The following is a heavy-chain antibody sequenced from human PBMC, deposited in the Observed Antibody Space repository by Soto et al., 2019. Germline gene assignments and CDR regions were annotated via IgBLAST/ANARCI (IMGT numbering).Heavy chain of an antibody. CDR3: ARGYCSGGSCCGSQVDP. J-gene: IGHJ5*02. Sequence: GESLKSYCRCSGNSFTRYWIGWVRQMPGKGLEWMGIICPGDSDTRYSPSFQGQVTISADKSISTAYLQWSSLKASDTAMYYCARGYCSGGSCCGSQVDPWGQGTLVTVSS. V-gene: IGHV5-51*01. CDR2: ICPGDSDT. CDR1: GNSFTRYW. D-gene: IGHD2-15*01.